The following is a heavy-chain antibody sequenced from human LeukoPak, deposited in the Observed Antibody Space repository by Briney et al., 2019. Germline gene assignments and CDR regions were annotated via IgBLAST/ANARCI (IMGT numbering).Heavy chain of an antibody. D-gene: IGHD5-12*01. CDR1: GGSIRSYY. CDR2: TYYSGST. CDR3: ARGGSGYALNWFDP. V-gene: IGHV4-59*01. J-gene: IGHJ5*02. Sequence: PSETLSLTCTVSGGSIRSYYWSWIRQPPGKGLEWVGYTYYSGSTNYNPSLKSRVTISVDTSKNQFSLKLSSVTAADTAVYYCARGGSGYALNWFDPWGQGTLVTVSS.